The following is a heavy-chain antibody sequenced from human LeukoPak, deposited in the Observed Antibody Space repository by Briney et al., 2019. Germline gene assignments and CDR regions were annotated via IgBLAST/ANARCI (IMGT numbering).Heavy chain of an antibody. CDR1: GFTFSSYG. CDR2: ISYDGSNK. CDR3: AKTAGAVAGPYYYYYMDV. J-gene: IGHJ6*03. Sequence: GGSLRLSCAASGFTFSSYGMHWVRQAPGKGLEWVAVISYDGSNKYYADCVKGRFTISRDNSKNTLYLQMDSLRAEDTAVYYCAKTAGAVAGPYYYYYMDVWGKGTTVTVSS. D-gene: IGHD6-19*01. V-gene: IGHV3-30*18.